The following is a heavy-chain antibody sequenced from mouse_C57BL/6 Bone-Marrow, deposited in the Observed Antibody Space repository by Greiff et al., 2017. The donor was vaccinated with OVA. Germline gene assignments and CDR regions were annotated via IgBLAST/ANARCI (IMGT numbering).Heavy chain of an antibody. D-gene: IGHD1-1*01. CDR3: SRSDFLYPSY. CDR2: IYPGDGDT. Sequence: QVQLKESGAELVKPGASVKISCKASGYAFSSYWMNWVKQRPGKGLEWIGQIYPGDGDTNYNGKFKGKATLTAAKSSSTAYMQLSSLTSEDSAVYFCSRSDFLYPSYWGQGTLVTVSA. J-gene: IGHJ3*01. V-gene: IGHV1-80*01. CDR1: GYAFSSYW.